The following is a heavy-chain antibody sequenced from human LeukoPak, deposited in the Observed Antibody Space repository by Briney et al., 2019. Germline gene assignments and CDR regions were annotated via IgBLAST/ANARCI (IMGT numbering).Heavy chain of an antibody. CDR2: IYYSGST. V-gene: IGHV4-31*03. Sequence: SETLSLTCTVSGGSISSGGYYWSWIRQHPGKGLEWIGYIYYSGSTYYNPSLESRVTISVDTSKNQFSLNLSSVTAADTAVYYCARLSSRWYFSPDYWGQGTLVTVFS. CDR1: GGSISSGGYY. D-gene: IGHD6-19*01. J-gene: IGHJ4*02. CDR3: ARLSSRWYFSPDY.